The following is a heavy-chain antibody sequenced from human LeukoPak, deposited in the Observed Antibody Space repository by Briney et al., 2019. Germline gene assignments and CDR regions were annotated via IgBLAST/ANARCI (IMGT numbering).Heavy chain of an antibody. V-gene: IGHV3-23*01. Sequence: GRSLRLSCAASGFTFSSYAMSWVRQPPGKGLEWVSAISGSGGSTYYADSVKGRFTISRDNSKNTLYLQMNSLRAEDTAVYYCATGWRSRFDYWGQGTLVTVSS. CDR2: ISGSGGST. D-gene: IGHD1-26*01. CDR3: ATGWRSRFDY. CDR1: GFTFSSYA. J-gene: IGHJ4*02.